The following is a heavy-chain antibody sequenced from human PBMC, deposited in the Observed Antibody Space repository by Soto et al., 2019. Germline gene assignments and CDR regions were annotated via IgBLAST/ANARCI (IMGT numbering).Heavy chain of an antibody. J-gene: IGHJ1*01. Sequence: QVQLVESGGGVVQPGRSLRLSCAASGFTFSSYGMHWVRQAPGKGLEWVAVISYDGSNKYYADSVKGRFTISRDNSKNTLYLQMNSLRAEDTAVYYCAKDPFLRPAYCGGDCYSPGHWGQGTLVTVSS. CDR1: GFTFSSYG. V-gene: IGHV3-30*18. CDR2: ISYDGSNK. D-gene: IGHD2-21*02. CDR3: AKDPFLRPAYCGGDCYSPGH.